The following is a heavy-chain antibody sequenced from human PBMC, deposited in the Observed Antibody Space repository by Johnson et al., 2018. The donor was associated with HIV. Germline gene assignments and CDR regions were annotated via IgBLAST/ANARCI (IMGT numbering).Heavy chain of an antibody. J-gene: IGHJ3*02. CDR3: AKDPVQGVGLDI. CDR2: INSDGSST. V-gene: IGHV3-74*01. CDR1: GFTFDDYA. Sequence: VQLVESGGGLVQPGRSLRLSCAASGFTFDDYAMHWVRQAPGKGLVWVSRINSDGSSTSYADSVKGRFTISRDNSKNTLYMQMNSLRAEDTAVYYCAKDPVQGVGLDIWGQGTMVTVSS. D-gene: IGHD2-8*02.